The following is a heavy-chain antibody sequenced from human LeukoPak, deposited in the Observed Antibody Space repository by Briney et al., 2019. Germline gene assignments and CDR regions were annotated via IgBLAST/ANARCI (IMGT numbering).Heavy chain of an antibody. J-gene: IGHJ4*02. D-gene: IGHD1-7*01. CDR3: AKDLGITVTTSY. Sequence: GGSLRLSCAASGFTFSSYAMSWVRQAPGKGLEWVSAITGSGDSTYYAASVKGRFTISRDNSKNALFVQMNSLRAEDSAVYYCAKDLGITVTTSYWGQGTLVTVSS. CDR2: ITGSGDST. V-gene: IGHV3-23*01. CDR1: GFTFSSYA.